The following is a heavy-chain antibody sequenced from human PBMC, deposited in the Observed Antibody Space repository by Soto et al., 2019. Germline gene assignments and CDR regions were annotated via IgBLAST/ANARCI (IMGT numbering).Heavy chain of an antibody. CDR1: GYNFIDYV. Sequence: QVQLVQSGAEVKKPGASVRVACKTSGYNFIDYVISWVRQAPGQGLEWVGWISASNGDSNFAQKVQGRVTMTTDTSTSTVYMELRSLRSDDSAVYFCARAATTTEKYYYYMHVWGKGTTVTVSS. CDR2: ISASNGDS. V-gene: IGHV1-18*01. CDR3: ARAATTTEKYYYYMHV. D-gene: IGHD1-26*01. J-gene: IGHJ6*03.